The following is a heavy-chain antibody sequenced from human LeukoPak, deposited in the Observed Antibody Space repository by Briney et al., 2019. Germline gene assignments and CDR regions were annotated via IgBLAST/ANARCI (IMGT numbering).Heavy chain of an antibody. CDR2: INHSGST. CDR3: ARLSGGRWFDP. D-gene: IGHD3-10*01. V-gene: IGHV4-34*01. Sequence: SETLSLTCAVYGGSFSGYYWSWIRQPPGKGLEWIGEINHSGSTNYNPSLKSRVTISVDRSKNQFSLKLTSVTAADTAVYYCARLSGGRWFDPWGQGTLVTVSS. J-gene: IGHJ5*02. CDR1: GGSFSGYY.